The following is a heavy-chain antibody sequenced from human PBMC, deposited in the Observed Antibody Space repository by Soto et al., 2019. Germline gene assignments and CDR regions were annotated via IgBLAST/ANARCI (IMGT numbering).Heavy chain of an antibody. CDR2: INPNGGTT. CDR3: ARAEVTTLPNFAY. CDR1: GYTFTGYY. J-gene: IGHJ4*02. Sequence: QVQLVQSGAEVKKPGASVKVSCKTSGYTFTGYYLHWVRQAPGQGLEWLGWINPNGGTTNSAQRFQDRVTMTRDTSISTAYMALSWLNSDDTAVYYCARAEVTTLPNFAYWGQGTLVTVSS. D-gene: IGHD2-21*02. V-gene: IGHV1-2*02.